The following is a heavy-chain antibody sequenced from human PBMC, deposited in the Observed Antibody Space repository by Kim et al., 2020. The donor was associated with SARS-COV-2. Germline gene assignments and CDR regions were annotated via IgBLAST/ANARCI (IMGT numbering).Heavy chain of an antibody. V-gene: IGHV1-18*01. D-gene: IGHD3-10*01. CDR3: ARGWMVRGYRDLYYYYGMDV. J-gene: IGHJ6*02. Sequence: ASVKVSCKASGYTFTSYGISWVRQAPGQGLEWMGWISAYNGNTNYAQKLQGRVTMTTDTSTSTAYMELRSLRSDDTAVYYCARGWMVRGYRDLYYYYGMDVWGQGTTVTVSS. CDR2: ISAYNGNT. CDR1: GYTFTSYG.